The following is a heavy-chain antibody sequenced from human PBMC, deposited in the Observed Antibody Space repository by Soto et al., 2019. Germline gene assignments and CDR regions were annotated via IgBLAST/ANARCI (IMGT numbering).Heavy chain of an antibody. CDR1: GFTFSSYG. CDR3: ARATRSGYRYGQDYYYYGMDV. V-gene: IGHV3-33*01. J-gene: IGHJ6*02. Sequence: TGGSLRLSCAASGFTFSSYGMHWVRQAPGKGLEWVAVIWYDGSNKYYADSVKGRFTISRDNSKNTLYLQMNSLRAEDTAVYYCARATRSGYRYGQDYYYYGMDVWGQGTTVTVSS. CDR2: IWYDGSNK. D-gene: IGHD5-18*01.